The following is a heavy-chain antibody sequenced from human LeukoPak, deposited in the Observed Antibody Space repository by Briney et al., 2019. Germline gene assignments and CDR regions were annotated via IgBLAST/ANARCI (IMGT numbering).Heavy chain of an antibody. V-gene: IGHV3-7*03. D-gene: IGHD3/OR15-3a*01. CDR2: IKQDGSET. J-gene: IGHJ4*02. CDR3: ARDKDWGANDY. CDR1: GFTFSAYW. Sequence: GGSLRLSCAASGFTFSAYWMSWVRQAPGKGLEWVANIKQDGSETYYVDSVEGRFTISRDNAKNSLYLQMNSLRAEDTAVYYCARDKDWGANDYWGQGTLVTVSS.